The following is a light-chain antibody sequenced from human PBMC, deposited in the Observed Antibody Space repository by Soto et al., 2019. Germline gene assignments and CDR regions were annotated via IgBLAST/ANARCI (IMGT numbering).Light chain of an antibody. CDR1: QSVSRSY. Sequence: EIVLTQSLGTLSLSPGERATLSCRASQSVSRSYLAWYQQKLGQPPSLLIYGASNRATGIPDRFSGSGSGTDFTLTIGRLEPEDFGVYYCQQYATSPPTFGGGTKVEIK. V-gene: IGKV3-20*01. CDR3: QQYATSPPT. CDR2: GAS. J-gene: IGKJ4*01.